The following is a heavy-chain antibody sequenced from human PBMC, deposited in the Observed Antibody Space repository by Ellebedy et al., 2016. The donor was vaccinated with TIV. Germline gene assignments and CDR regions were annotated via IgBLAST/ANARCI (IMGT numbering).Heavy chain of an antibody. Sequence: GESLKISCAASGFTFSSFGMNWVRQASGKGLEWVSSIDSSSTYIYYADSVKGRFTISRDNAKNSLYLHMNSLRAEDTAVYYCASSPHSSDSYWGQGTLVTVSS. CDR2: IDSSSTYI. CDR1: GFTFSSFG. CDR3: ASSPHSSDSY. V-gene: IGHV3-21*06. J-gene: IGHJ4*02. D-gene: IGHD6-19*01.